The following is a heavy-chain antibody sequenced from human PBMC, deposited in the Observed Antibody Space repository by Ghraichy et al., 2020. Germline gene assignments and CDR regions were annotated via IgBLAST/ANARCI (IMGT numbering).Heavy chain of an antibody. D-gene: IGHD3-3*02. CDR3: ASSLISYFDY. CDR2: INSDGSST. J-gene: IGHJ4*02. CDR1: AFTFSSYW. V-gene: IGHV3-74*01. Sequence: GESLNISCAASAFTFSSYWMHWVRQAPGKGLVWVSRINSDGSSTDYADSVKGRFTISRDNAKNTLYLQMNSLRAEDTAMYYCASSLISYFDYWGQGTLVTVSS.